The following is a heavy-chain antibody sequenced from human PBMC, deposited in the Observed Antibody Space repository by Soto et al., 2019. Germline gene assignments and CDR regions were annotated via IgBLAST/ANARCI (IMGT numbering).Heavy chain of an antibody. CDR1: GFTFSNAW. V-gene: IGHV3-15*07. J-gene: IGHJ4*02. CDR3: TTTDSWSGYYTGGNY. CDR2: IKSKTNGGTT. Sequence: EVQLVESGGGLVKPGGSLRLSCAASGFTFSNAWMNWVRQAPGKGLEWVGRIKSKTNGGTTDYSASVKCRFTISRDDSKNTLYLQMNSLKTDDTAVYYCTTTDSWSGYYTGGNYWGQGPLVTVSS. D-gene: IGHD3-3*01.